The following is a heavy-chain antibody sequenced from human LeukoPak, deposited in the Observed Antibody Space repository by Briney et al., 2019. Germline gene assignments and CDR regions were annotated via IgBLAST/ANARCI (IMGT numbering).Heavy chain of an antibody. CDR1: GGSISSYY. V-gene: IGHV4-59*01. CDR3: ARVGGYSYGSDYYFDY. CDR2: IHYSGST. D-gene: IGHD5-18*01. Sequence: PSETLSLTCTVSGGSISSYYWSWIRQPPGKGLEWIGYIHYSGSTNYNPSLKSRVTISVDTSKNQFSLKLSSVTAADTAVYYCARVGGYSYGSDYYFDYWGQGTLVTVSS. J-gene: IGHJ4*02.